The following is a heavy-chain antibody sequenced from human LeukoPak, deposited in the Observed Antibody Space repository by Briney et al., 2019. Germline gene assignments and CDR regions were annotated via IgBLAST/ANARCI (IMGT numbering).Heavy chain of an antibody. D-gene: IGHD3-3*01. CDR3: AKVAYGDDFWSGYYSYYFDY. CDR1: GFTFSSYA. J-gene: IGHJ4*02. Sequence: GGSLRLSCAASGFTFSSYAMSWVRQAPGKGLEWVSAISGSGGSTYYADSVKGRFTISRDNSKNTLYLQMNSLRAEDTAVYYCAKVAYGDDFWSGYYSYYFDYWGQGTLVTVSS. V-gene: IGHV3-23*01. CDR2: ISGSGGST.